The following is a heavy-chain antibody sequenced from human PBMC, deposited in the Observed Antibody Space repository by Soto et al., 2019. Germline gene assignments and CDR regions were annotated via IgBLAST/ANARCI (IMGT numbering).Heavy chain of an antibody. D-gene: IGHD2-21*01. CDR2: INPNGGST. CDR1: GYTFIHYY. J-gene: IGHJ4*02. V-gene: IGHV1-46*01. CDR3: ARSLLQGDF. Sequence: QVQLVQSGAEVKKPGASVKISCKASGYTFIHYYIHWVRQAPGQGLEWMAIINPNGGSTNYAQKFQGRVTVTSDTSTTTVSMELNSLESDDTAVYFCARSLLQGDFWGQGTIVTVSS.